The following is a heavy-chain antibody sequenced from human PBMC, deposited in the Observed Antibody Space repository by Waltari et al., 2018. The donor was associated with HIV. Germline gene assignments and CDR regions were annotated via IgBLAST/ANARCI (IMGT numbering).Heavy chain of an antibody. D-gene: IGHD1-26*01. J-gene: IGHJ3*02. CDR2: IYYSGST. CDR1: GGSISSYY. Sequence: QESGPGLVKPSETLSLTCTVSGGSISSYYWSWIRQPPGKGLEWIGYIYYSGSTNYNPSLKSRVTISVDTSKNQFSLKLSSVTAADTAVYYCARAPGSGSYFRAFDIWGQGTMVTVSS. CDR3: ARAPGSGSYFRAFDI. V-gene: IGHV4-59*01.